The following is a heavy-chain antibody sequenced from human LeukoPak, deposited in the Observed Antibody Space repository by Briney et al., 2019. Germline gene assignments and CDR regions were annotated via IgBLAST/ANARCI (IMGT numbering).Heavy chain of an antibody. CDR3: ARSRSGYYEDY. D-gene: IGHD3-22*01. V-gene: IGHV3-7*01. Sequence: PGGSLRLSCAASGFTFSSYWMHWVRQAPGKGLEWVANIKEDGSEKYYVDSVKGRFTISRDNAKNSLSLQVNSLSAEDTAVYYCARSRSGYYEDYWGQGTLVTVSS. CDR1: GFTFSSYW. J-gene: IGHJ4*02. CDR2: IKEDGSEK.